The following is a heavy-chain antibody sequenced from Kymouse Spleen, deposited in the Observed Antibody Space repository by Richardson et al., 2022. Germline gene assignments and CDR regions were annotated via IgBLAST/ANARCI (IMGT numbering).Heavy chain of an antibody. Sequence: QVQLVQSGAEVKKPGSSVKVSCKASGGTFSSYAISWVRQAPGQGLEWMGGIIPIFGTANYAQKFQGRVTITTDESTSTAYMELSSLRSEDTAVYYCAREADCTNGVCYRYFDYWGQGTLVTVSS. CDR3: AREADCTNGVCYRYFDY. V-gene: IGHV1-69*05. CDR2: IIPIFGTA. J-gene: IGHJ4*02. D-gene: IGHD2-8*01. CDR1: GGTFSSYA.